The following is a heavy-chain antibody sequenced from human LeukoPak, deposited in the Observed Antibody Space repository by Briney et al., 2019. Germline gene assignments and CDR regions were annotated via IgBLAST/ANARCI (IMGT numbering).Heavy chain of an antibody. V-gene: IGHV4-59*11. CDR1: GASIASHSW. Sequence: SETLSLTCAVSGASIASHSWWSWVRQPPGKGLEWIGYIYYSGSTNYNPSLKSRVTISVDTSKNQFSLKLSSVTAADTAVYYCARGGYVDTAMVFSNPYYYYGMDVWGQGTTVTVSS. CDR2: IYYSGST. J-gene: IGHJ6*02. D-gene: IGHD5-18*01. CDR3: ARGGYVDTAMVFSNPYYYYGMDV.